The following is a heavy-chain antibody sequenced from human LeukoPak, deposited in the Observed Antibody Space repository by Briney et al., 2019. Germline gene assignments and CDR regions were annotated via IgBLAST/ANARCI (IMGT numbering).Heavy chain of an antibody. J-gene: IGHJ6*02. CDR3: ARGRYYGMNV. CDR2: VNSDGSST. V-gene: IGHV3-74*01. Sequence: GGSLRLSCAASGFTFTSYWMHWVRQAPGKGLVWVSRVNSDGSSTTYADSVKGRFTISRDNAKNTLYLQMNSLRAEDTAVYYCARGRYYGMNVWGQGTTVTVSS. CDR1: GFTFTSYW.